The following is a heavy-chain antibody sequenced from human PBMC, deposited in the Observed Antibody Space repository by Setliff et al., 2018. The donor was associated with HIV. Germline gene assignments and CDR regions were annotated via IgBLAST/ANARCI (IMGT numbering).Heavy chain of an antibody. V-gene: IGHV4-59*01. CDR3: ARTPPRGDFWSAYYRELDY. CDR2: IYYTGIT. J-gene: IGHJ4*02. CDR1: GASINTYY. D-gene: IGHD3-3*01. Sequence: PSETLSLTCTVSGASINTYYWSWIRQPPGKGLEYIGYIYYTGITNYNPSLKSRVTMSIDTSKNQFSLKLTSVTAADTAVYYCARTPPRGDFWSAYYRELDYWGQGTLVTVSS.